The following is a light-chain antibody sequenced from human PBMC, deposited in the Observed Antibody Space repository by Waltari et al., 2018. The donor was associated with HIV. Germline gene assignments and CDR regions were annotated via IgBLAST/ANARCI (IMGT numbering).Light chain of an antibody. CDR2: DVS. V-gene: IGLV2-14*01. CDR3: SSYTSSSTPWV. Sequence: QSALTQPASVSGSPGQSITISCTGTSSDVGAYIYVSWYQQHPGKAPKLMIYDVSNRPSGVSNRFSGSKSGNTASLTISGLQAEDEADYYCSSYTSSSTPWVFGGGTKLTVL. J-gene: IGLJ3*02. CDR1: SSDVGAYIY.